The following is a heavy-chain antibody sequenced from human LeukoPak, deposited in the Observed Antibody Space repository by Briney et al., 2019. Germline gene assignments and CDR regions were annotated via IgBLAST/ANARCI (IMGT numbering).Heavy chain of an antibody. D-gene: IGHD2-15*01. CDR3: ARMSKEYCSGGSCYSTFYYYYYGTDV. V-gene: IGHV4-34*01. CDR1: GGSFSGYY. CDR2: INHSGST. J-gene: IGHJ6*02. Sequence: SETLSLTCAVYGGSFSGYYWSWIRQPPGKGLEWIGEINHSGSTNYNPSLKSRVTISVDTSKNQFSLKLSSVTAADTAVYYCARMSKEYCSGGSCYSTFYYYYYGTDVWGQGTTVTVSS.